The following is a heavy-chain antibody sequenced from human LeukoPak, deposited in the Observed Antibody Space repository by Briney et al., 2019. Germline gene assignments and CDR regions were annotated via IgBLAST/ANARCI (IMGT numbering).Heavy chain of an antibody. CDR1: GFTFKSYE. D-gene: IGHD4-17*01. CDR2: ISSSGTTI. J-gene: IGHJ4*02. Sequence: GGSLRLSCAASGFTFKSYEMNWVRQAPGKELEWVSYISSSGTTIYYADSVKGRFTISRDNAKNSLYLQMNSLRVEDTAIYYCARDRYGDENYWGQGVLVTVSS. CDR3: ARDRYGDENY. V-gene: IGHV3-48*03.